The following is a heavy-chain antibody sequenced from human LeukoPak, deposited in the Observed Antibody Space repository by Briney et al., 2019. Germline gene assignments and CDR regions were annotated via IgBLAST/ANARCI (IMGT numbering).Heavy chain of an antibody. CDR3: ARGAYFDY. V-gene: IGHV3-7*04. J-gene: IGHJ4*02. CDR2: IKQDGSEK. Sequence: GGSLRLSCAASGFTFSNYWMTWVRQAPGKGLEWVANIKQDGSEKYYMDSVKGRFTISRDNAKNSLFLQMNSLRAEDTAVFYCARGAYFDYWGQGTLVTVSS. CDR1: GFTFSNYW.